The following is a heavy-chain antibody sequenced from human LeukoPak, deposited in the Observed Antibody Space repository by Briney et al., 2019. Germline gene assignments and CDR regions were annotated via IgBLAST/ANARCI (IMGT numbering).Heavy chain of an antibody. V-gene: IGHV3-23*01. J-gene: IGHJ4*02. Sequence: LGGSLRLSCAASGFTFSSYAMSWVRQAPGKGLEWVSGISGSGGSTYYADSVKGRFTISRDNSKNTLYLQMNSLRAEDTAVYYCAKDLAVADDYWGQGTLVTVSS. D-gene: IGHD6-19*01. CDR1: GFTFSSYA. CDR2: ISGSGGST. CDR3: AKDLAVADDY.